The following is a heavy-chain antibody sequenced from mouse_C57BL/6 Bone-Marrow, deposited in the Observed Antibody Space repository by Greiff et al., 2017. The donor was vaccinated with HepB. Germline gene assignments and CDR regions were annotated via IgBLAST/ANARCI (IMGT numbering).Heavy chain of an antibody. CDR1: GYTFTSYW. V-gene: IGHV1-55*01. D-gene: IGHD2-14*01. J-gene: IGHJ4*01. Sequence: QVQLQQPGAELVKPGASVKMSCKASGYTFTSYWITWVKQRPGQGLEWIGDIYPGSGSTNYNEKFKSKATLTVDTSSSTAYMQLSSLTSEDSAFYYCARAYYRDAMDYWGQGTSVTVSS. CDR2: IYPGSGST. CDR3: ARAYYRDAMDY.